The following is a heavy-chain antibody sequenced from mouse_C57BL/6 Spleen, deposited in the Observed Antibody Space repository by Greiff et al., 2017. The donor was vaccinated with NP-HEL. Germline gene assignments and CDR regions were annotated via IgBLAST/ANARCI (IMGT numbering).Heavy chain of an antibody. CDR1: GFTFSSYT. D-gene: IGHD1-1*01. Sequence: EVQGLESGGGLVKPGGSLKLSCAASGFTFSSYTMSWVRQTPEKRLEWVATISGGGGNTYYPASVKGRFTISRDNAKNTLYLQMSSLRSEDTALYYCARSSIYYYGGDYWGQGTSVTVSS. V-gene: IGHV5-9*01. CDR2: ISGGGGNT. J-gene: IGHJ4*01. CDR3: ARSSIYYYGGDY.